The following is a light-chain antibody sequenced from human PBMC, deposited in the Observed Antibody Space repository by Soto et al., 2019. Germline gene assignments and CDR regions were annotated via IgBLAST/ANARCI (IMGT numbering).Light chain of an antibody. CDR1: QSISSW. CDR3: QQYTSYWT. Sequence: IQMTQSLSTLSATVGDRVTSTFRASQSISSWLAWYQQKPGKAPKLLIYKASSLESGVPSRFSGSGSGTEFTLTISRLQTDDFATYYCQQYTSYWTFGQGSKVDIK. CDR2: KAS. J-gene: IGKJ1*01. V-gene: IGKV1-5*03.